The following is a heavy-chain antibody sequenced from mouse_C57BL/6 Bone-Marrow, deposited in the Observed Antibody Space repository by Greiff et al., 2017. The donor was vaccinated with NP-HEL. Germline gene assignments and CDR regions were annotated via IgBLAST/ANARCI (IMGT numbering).Heavy chain of an antibody. CDR3: ARLLRWYFDV. V-gene: IGHV5-12*01. D-gene: IGHD1-1*01. CDR1: GFTFSDYY. CDR2: ISNGGGST. Sequence: EVQLVESGGGLVQPGGSLKLSCAASGFTFSDYYMYWVRQTPEKRLEWVAYISNGGGSTYYPDTVKGRFTISRDNAKNTLYLQMSRLKSEDTAMYYCARLLRWYFDVWGTGTTVTVSS. J-gene: IGHJ1*03.